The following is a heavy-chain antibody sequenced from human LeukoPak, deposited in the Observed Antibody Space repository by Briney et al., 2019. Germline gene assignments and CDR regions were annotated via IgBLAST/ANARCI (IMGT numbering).Heavy chain of an antibody. D-gene: IGHD4/OR15-4a*01. CDR2: IYSDNT. CDR1: GFTVSSNS. V-gene: IGHV3-53*01. Sequence: GGSLRLSCTVSGFTVSSNSMSWVRQAPGKGLEWVSFIYSDNTHYSDSVQGRFTISRYNSKNTLYLQMNSLRAEDTAVYYCARRAGAYSHPYDYWGQGTLVTVSS. CDR3: ARRAGAYSHPYDY. J-gene: IGHJ4*02.